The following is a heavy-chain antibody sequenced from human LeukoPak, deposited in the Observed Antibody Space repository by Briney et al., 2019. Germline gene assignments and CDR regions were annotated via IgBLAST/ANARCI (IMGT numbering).Heavy chain of an antibody. CDR2: INHSGST. Sequence: SETLSLTCAVYGGSFSGYYWSWIRQPPGKGLEWIGEINHSGSTKYNPSLKSRVTISVDTSKNQFSPKLSSVTAADTAVYYCARGHGVVYGYFFPYFDYWGQGTLVTVSS. V-gene: IGHV4-34*01. CDR3: ARGHGVVYGYFFPYFDY. D-gene: IGHD5-18*01. CDR1: GGSFSGYY. J-gene: IGHJ4*02.